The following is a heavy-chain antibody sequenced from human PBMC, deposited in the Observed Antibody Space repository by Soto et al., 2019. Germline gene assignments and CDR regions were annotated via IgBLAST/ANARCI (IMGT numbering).Heavy chain of an antibody. Sequence: GGSLRLSCAASGFTFSSYAMSWVRQAPGKGLEWVSAISGSGGSTYYADSVKGRFTISRDNSKNTLYLQMNSLRAEDTAVYYCAKEAARAIPWEENYFDYWGQGTLVTVSS. V-gene: IGHV3-23*01. CDR2: ISGSGGST. CDR3: AKEAARAIPWEENYFDY. J-gene: IGHJ4*02. D-gene: IGHD2-2*02. CDR1: GFTFSSYA.